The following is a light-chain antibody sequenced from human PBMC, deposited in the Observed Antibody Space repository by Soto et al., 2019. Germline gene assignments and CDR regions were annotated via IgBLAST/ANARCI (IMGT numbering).Light chain of an antibody. CDR2: HAS. CDR1: QSIATS. J-gene: IGKJ4*01. V-gene: IGKV3-11*01. CDR3: QQRSNWPPI. Sequence: EIVLTQSPGTLSVSAGERATVSCRASQSIATSLAWYQQKPGQAPRLLIYHASNRATGIPARFSGSGSGTDFTLTISSLEPEDSGVYYCQQRSNWPPIFGGGTKVEI.